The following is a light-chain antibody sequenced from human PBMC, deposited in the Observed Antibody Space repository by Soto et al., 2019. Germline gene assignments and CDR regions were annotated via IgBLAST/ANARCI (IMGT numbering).Light chain of an antibody. J-gene: IGKJ4*01. CDR3: QQYKNWPPLT. CDR1: QSVSSN. CDR2: GAF. Sequence: EIVMTQSPATLSVSPGERATLSCRASQSVSSNLAGYQQKPGQAPRLLIYGAFTRATGIPVRFSGSGSGTEFTLTISSLQSEDFAIYYCQQYKNWPPLTFGGGTKVEIK. V-gene: IGKV3-15*01.